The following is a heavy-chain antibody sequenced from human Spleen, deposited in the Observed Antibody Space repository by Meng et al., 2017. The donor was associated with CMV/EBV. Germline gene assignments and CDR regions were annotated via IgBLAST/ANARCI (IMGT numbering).Heavy chain of an antibody. CDR1: GYSFTRYW. V-gene: IGHV5-51*01. CDR2: IYPGDSDT. D-gene: IGHD2-2*01. J-gene: IGHJ5*02. Sequence: GGSLRLSCKGSGYSFTRYWIAWVRQMPGKGLEWMGIIYPGDSDTTYSPSFQGQVTISANKSISTTYLQWSSLKASDTAMYYYARQLDTRTWDNWFDPWGQGTLVTVSS. CDR3: ARQLDTRTWDNWFDP.